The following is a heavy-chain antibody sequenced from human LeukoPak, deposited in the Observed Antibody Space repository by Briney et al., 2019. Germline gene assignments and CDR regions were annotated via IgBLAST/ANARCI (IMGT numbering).Heavy chain of an antibody. D-gene: IGHD2-15*01. CDR3: ARELVVDDAFDI. Sequence: GGSLRLSCAASGFTFSDYGIHWVRQAPGKGLEWVAFIHFDGSNKYYADSVKGRFTISRDNSKNTLYLQMNSLRPEDTAVYYCARELVVDDAFDIWGQGTMVTVSS. CDR2: IHFDGSNK. J-gene: IGHJ3*02. CDR1: GFTFSDYG. V-gene: IGHV3-30*02.